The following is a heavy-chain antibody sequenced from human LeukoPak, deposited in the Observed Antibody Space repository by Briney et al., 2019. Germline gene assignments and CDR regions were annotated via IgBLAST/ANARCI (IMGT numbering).Heavy chain of an antibody. J-gene: IGHJ2*01. CDR2: ISGSGNTT. D-gene: IGHD2-15*01. Sequence: GGSLGLSCAASGFSFSSYAMSWVRQAPGKGLEWVSAISGSGNTTYFGDSVTGRFTISRDNPKNTVYLQMNSLSAEDTAVYYCAKGPAPYCSGGSCYSPHWYFDLWGRGTLVTVSS. CDR1: GFSFSSYA. V-gene: IGHV3-23*01. CDR3: AKGPAPYCSGGSCYSPHWYFDL.